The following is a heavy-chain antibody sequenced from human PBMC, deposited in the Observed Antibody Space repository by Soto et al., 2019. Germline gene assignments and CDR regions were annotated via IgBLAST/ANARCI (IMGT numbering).Heavy chain of an antibody. CDR3: ARGHSTDCSNGVCSFFYNHEMDV. CDR2: INPKSGGT. J-gene: IGHJ6*02. Sequence: GASVKVSCKASGYSFTDYHIHWVRQAPGQGLEWLGRINPKSGGTSTAQKFQGWVTMTRDRSLSTVYMELTRLRSDDTAVYFCARGHSTDCSNGVCSFFYNHEMDVWAKGPRSPSP. V-gene: IGHV1-2*04. D-gene: IGHD2-8*01. CDR1: GYSFTDYH.